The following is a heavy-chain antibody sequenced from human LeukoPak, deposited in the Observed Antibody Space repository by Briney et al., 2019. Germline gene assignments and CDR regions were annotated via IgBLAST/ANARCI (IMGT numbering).Heavy chain of an antibody. J-gene: IGHJ4*02. D-gene: IGHD5-24*01. CDR3: ARVRDGNDIDY. V-gene: IGHV4-59*08. CDR2: MYNSVNT. CDR1: GDSVSGYY. Sequence: SETLSLTCTVSGDSVSGYYWSWIRQPPGKGLEWLGYMYNSVNTKYNPSLKSRVTISGDTSKNQFSLKLSSVTAADTAVYYCARVRDGNDIDYWGQGTLVTVSS.